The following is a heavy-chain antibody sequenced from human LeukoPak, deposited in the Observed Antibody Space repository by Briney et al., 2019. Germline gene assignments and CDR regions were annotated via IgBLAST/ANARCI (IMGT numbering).Heavy chain of an antibody. CDR3: AREETTVTTGYYYYYMDV. J-gene: IGHJ6*03. CDR1: GYTFTSYY. D-gene: IGHD4-17*01. V-gene: IGHV1-46*01. Sequence: ASVKVSCKASGYTFTSYYMHWVRQAPGQGLEWMGIINPSGGSTSYAQKFQGRVTMTRDMSTSTVYMELSRLRSDDTAVYYCAREETTVTTGYYYYYMDVWGKGTTVTVSS. CDR2: INPSGGST.